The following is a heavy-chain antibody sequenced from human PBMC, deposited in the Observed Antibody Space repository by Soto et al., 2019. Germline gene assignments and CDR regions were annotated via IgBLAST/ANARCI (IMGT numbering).Heavy chain of an antibody. Sequence: QVQLVESGGGVVQPGRSLRLSCVASGFTFSSYAMHWVRQAPGKGLEWVAVISYDGSNKYYADSVKGRFTISRDNSKNTLYLQMNSLRAEDTAVYYCASLDTASSYYYYGMDVWGQGTTVTVSS. CDR2: ISYDGSNK. J-gene: IGHJ6*02. CDR1: GFTFSSYA. CDR3: ASLDTASSYYYYGMDV. V-gene: IGHV3-30-3*01. D-gene: IGHD5-18*01.